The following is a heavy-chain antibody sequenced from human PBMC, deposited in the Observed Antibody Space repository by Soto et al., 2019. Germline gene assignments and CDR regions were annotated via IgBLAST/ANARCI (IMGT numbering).Heavy chain of an antibody. CDR2: FNGGDGNT. Sequence: ASVKVSRKASGYTFTSYAMHWVRQAPGQRLEWMGWFNGGDGNTKYTQKFQGRVTITRNTSASTAYMEVSSLRSEDTALYYCATGPRREYWGQGTLVTVSS. J-gene: IGHJ4*02. CDR1: GYTFTSYA. V-gene: IGHV1-3*01. CDR3: ATGPRREY.